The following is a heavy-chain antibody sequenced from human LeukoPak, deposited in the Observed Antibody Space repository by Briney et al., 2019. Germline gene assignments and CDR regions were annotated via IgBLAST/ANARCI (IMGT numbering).Heavy chain of an antibody. Sequence: ASVKVSCKASGYTFTSYGISWVRQAPGQGLEWMGIINPSGGSTSYAQKFQGRVTMTRDTSTSTVYMELSSLRSEDTAVYYCARGSYRYDSSGYYGYWGQGTLVTVSS. J-gene: IGHJ4*02. CDR3: ARGSYRYDSSGYYGY. V-gene: IGHV1-46*01. CDR2: INPSGGST. CDR1: GYTFTSYG. D-gene: IGHD3-22*01.